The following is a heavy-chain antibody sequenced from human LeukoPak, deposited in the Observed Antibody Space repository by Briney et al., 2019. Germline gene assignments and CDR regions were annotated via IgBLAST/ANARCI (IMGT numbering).Heavy chain of an antibody. Sequence: GGSLRLSCAVSGFTFSDYYMNWIRQAPGKGPEWVSYISTGSHYTNYADSVKGRFTISRDNAKNSLYLQMNSLRAEDTALYYCAKVAYDSYGHYYHDYFDYWGQGTLVTVSS. D-gene: IGHD3-22*01. CDR3: AKVAYDSYGHYYHDYFDY. CDR1: GFTFSDYY. V-gene: IGHV3-11*05. CDR2: ISTGSHYT. J-gene: IGHJ4*02.